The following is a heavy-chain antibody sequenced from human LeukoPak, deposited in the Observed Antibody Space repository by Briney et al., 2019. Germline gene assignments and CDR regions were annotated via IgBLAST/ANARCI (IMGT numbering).Heavy chain of an antibody. CDR3: VKDGSGSYYTYYFDY. CDR1: GFTFSTYA. D-gene: IGHD3-10*01. Sequence: PGGSLRLSCAASGFTFSTYAIHWVRQAPGKGLEWVALISYDGSNKFYADSVKGRFTISRDNSKNTLYLQMSSLRAEDTAVYYCVKDGSGSYYTYYFDYWGQGTLVTVSS. V-gene: IGHV3-30*14. J-gene: IGHJ4*02. CDR2: ISYDGSNK.